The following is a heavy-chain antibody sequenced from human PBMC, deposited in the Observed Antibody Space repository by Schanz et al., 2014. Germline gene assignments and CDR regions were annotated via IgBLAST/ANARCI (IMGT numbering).Heavy chain of an antibody. D-gene: IGHD3-10*01. Sequence: EMQLLESGGGLIQPGGSLRLSCAASGFTFDKYAMHWVRQAPGKGLEWVSAISGSGGSTYYADSVKGRFTISRDNSKNTLYLQMNSLRAEDTAVYYCAKGRFGELSAFDIWGQGTMVTVSS. CDR2: ISGSGGST. V-gene: IGHV3-23*01. CDR1: GFTFDKYA. J-gene: IGHJ3*02. CDR3: AKGRFGELSAFDI.